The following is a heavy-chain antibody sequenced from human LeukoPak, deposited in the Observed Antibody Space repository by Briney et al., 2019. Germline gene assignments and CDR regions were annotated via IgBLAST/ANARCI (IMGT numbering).Heavy chain of an antibody. CDR1: GGSISSYY. CDR3: ARSPYYDILTGYLGWFDP. Sequence: PSQSLSLTCTVSGGSISSYYWSWIRQPPAKGLEWIGYIYYSRSTNYNRSLKSRVTISVDTSKNQFSLKLSSVPAADTAVYYCARSPYYDILTGYLGWFDPWGQGTLVTVSS. D-gene: IGHD3-9*01. J-gene: IGHJ5*02. CDR2: IYYSRST. V-gene: IGHV4-59*01.